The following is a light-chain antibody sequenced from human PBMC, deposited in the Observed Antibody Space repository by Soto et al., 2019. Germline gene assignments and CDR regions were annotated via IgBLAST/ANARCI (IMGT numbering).Light chain of an antibody. V-gene: IGKV1-8*01. CDR3: QQYYSYAVT. Sequence: AIRMTQSPSSLSASTGDRVTITCRASQGISSYLAWYQQKPGKAPKLLIYAASTLQSGVPSRFSGSGSGTDFTLTISCLQSEDFANYYCQQYYSYAVTFGQGTKVEIK. J-gene: IGKJ1*01. CDR1: QGISSY. CDR2: AAS.